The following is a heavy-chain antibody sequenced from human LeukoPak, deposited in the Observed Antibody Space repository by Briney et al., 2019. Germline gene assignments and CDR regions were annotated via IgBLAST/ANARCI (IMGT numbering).Heavy chain of an antibody. V-gene: IGHV4-61*01. Sequence: SETLSLTCTVSGGSISSSSYYWSWIRQPPGKGLEWIGYIYYSGSTNYNPSLKSRVTISVDTSKNQFSLKLSSVTAADTAVYYCARVGEYQLLYFDYWGQGTLVTVSS. CDR3: ARVGEYQLLYFDY. D-gene: IGHD2-2*02. CDR1: GGSISSSSYY. J-gene: IGHJ4*02. CDR2: IYYSGST.